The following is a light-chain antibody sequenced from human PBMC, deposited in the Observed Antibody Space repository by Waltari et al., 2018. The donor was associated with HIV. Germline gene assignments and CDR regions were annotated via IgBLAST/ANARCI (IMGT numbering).Light chain of an antibody. CDR1: SNDVGGFNY. J-gene: IGLJ2*01. CDR2: DVS. CDR3: CSYSSSGTVL. Sequence: HSVLTQPPSMSGSLGPSITISCLGRSNDVGGFNYVSWYQQTPDKAPRLVIYDVSNRPSGVSGRFSGSKSGSAASLTISGLQPEDEADYYCCSYSSSGTVLFGGGTRLTVL. V-gene: IGLV2-14*03.